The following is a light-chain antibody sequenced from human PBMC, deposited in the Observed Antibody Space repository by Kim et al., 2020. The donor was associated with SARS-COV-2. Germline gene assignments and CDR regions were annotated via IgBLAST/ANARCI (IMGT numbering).Light chain of an antibody. CDR2: ASS. Sequence: EIVLTQFPGTLSLSPGETATLSCRASESVSPRYLAWYQQKPGQAPRLLIFASSNRAPATPDRFSGSGSGTDFTLTISRLEPEDFAAYYCQLCVTSARTFGGGTKVDIK. CDR1: ESVSPRY. J-gene: IGKJ4*01. V-gene: IGKV3-20*01. CDR3: QLCVTSART.